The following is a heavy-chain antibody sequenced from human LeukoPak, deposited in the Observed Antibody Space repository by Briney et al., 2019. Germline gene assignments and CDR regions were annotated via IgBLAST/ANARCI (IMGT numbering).Heavy chain of an antibody. J-gene: IGHJ5*02. V-gene: IGHV3-30*04. CDR2: ISYDGSNK. CDR3: ARDRYGSGRPWFDP. Sequence: PGRSLRLSCAASGFTFSGYAMHWVRQAPGKGLEWVAVISYDGSNKYYADSVKGRFTISRDNSKNTLYLQMNSLRAEDTAVYYCARDRYGSGRPWFDPWGQGTLVTVSS. CDR1: GFTFSGYA. D-gene: IGHD3-10*01.